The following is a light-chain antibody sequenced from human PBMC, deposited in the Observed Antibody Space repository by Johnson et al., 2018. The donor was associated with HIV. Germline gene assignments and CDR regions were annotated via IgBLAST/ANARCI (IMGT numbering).Light chain of an antibody. CDR1: SSNIGNNY. CDR3: RIWDSSLSAYV. Sequence: QAVLTQPPSVSAAPGQKVTISCSGSSSNIGNNYVSWYQQLPGTAPKLLIYENNKRPSGIPDRFSGSKSGTSATLGITGLQTGAEADYYCRIWDSSLSAYVFGTGTKVTVL. J-gene: IGLJ1*01. V-gene: IGLV1-51*02. CDR2: ENN.